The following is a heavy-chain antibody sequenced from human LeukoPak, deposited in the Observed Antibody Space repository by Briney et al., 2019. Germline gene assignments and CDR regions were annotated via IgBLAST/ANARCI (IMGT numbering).Heavy chain of an antibody. CDR3: ARVPPGHASGSDFPDY. CDR1: GVSISSYY. Sequence: PSETLSLTCTLSGVSISSYYWSWIRQPPGKGLEWIGYMYYSGNSTYNASLKSRVTLSANTSKNQVSLKLTSVTAADTAVYYCARVPPGHASGSDFPDYWGRGTLVIVSS. V-gene: IGHV4-59*01. D-gene: IGHD3-10*01. CDR2: MYYSGNS. J-gene: IGHJ4*02.